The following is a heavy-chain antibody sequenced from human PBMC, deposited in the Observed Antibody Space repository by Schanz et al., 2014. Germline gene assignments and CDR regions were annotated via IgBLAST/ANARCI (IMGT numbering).Heavy chain of an antibody. V-gene: IGHV1-18*01. CDR3: ARDRRFFDRDDLYYFDS. Sequence: QVQLMQSGAEVKKPGASVRVSCKASGYTFTSYGISWVRQAPGQGLEWMGWISVYNHNKEYDQKFQGRVTMTTDTSTSTAYMALTDLRSDDTAVYYCARDRRFFDRDDLYYFDSWGQGTLVTVSS. D-gene: IGHD3-3*01. J-gene: IGHJ4*02. CDR2: ISVYNHNK. CDR1: GYTFTSYG.